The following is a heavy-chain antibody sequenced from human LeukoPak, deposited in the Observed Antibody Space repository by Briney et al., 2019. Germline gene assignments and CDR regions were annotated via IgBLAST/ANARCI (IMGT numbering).Heavy chain of an antibody. Sequence: ASVEVSCKASGGTFSSYAISWVRQAPGQGLEWMGGIIPIFGTANYAQKFQGRVTITTDESTSTAYMELSSLRSEDTAVYYCASYGESTFDYWGQGTLVTVSS. J-gene: IGHJ4*02. D-gene: IGHD4-17*01. CDR3: ASYGESTFDY. CDR1: GGTFSSYA. CDR2: IIPIFGTA. V-gene: IGHV1-69*05.